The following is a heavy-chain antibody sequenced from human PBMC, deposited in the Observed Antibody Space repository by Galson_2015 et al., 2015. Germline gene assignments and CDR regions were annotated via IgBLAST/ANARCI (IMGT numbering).Heavy chain of an antibody. V-gene: IGHV3-33*08. CDR3: ARDPRYYDSSGYYGDAFDI. CDR1: GLTFSSYG. Sequence: SLRLSCAASGLTFSSYGMHWVRQAPGKGLEWVAVIWYDGSNKYYADSVKGRFTISRDNSKNTLYLQMNSLRAEDTAVYYCARDPRYYDSSGYYGDAFDIWGQGTMVTVSS. D-gene: IGHD3-22*01. CDR2: IWYDGSNK. J-gene: IGHJ3*02.